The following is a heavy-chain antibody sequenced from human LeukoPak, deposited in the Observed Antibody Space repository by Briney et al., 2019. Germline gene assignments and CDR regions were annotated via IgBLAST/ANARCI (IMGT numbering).Heavy chain of an antibody. CDR2: IKEDGSEK. D-gene: IGHD3-10*01. Sequence: GGSLRLSCVVSGLTFASSWMTWVRQAPGKGLEWVANIKEDGSEKHYVDSVKGRFTISRDNAKNSLYLQMNSLRAEDTAVYYCAREPGIGYAFDIWGQGTMVTVSS. V-gene: IGHV3-7*01. J-gene: IGHJ3*02. CDR3: AREPGIGYAFDI. CDR1: GLTFASSW.